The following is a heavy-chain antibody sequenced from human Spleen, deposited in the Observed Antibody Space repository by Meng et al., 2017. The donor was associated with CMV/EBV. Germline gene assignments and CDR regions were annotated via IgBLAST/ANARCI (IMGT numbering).Heavy chain of an antibody. CDR2: IFHDGRT. Sequence: SETLSLTCTVSGRSISSNNWWWSWVRQPPGKGLEWIGEIFHDGRTNYNPSLKSRVSISVDKSNNQFSLRLSSVTAADTAVYYCARVGNWGLNDYWGQGTLVTVSS. D-gene: IGHD3-16*01. J-gene: IGHJ4*02. V-gene: IGHV4-4*02. CDR3: ARVGNWGLNDY. CDR1: GRSISSNNW.